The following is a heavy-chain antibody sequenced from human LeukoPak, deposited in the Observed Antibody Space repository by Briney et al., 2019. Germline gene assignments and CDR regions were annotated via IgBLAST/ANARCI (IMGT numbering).Heavy chain of an antibody. CDR3: ARGGYCSSPSCPSYYYYMDV. CDR1: GFTLASYW. Sequence: GGSLRLSCAASGFTLASYWMSWVRLAPGKGLEWVANIKQDGSEKYYVDSVKGRFTISRDNVKNSLYLQMNSVRAEDTAVYYCARGGYCSSPSCPSYYYYMDVWGKGTTVTVSS. D-gene: IGHD2-2*01. V-gene: IGHV3-7*03. CDR2: IKQDGSEK. J-gene: IGHJ6*03.